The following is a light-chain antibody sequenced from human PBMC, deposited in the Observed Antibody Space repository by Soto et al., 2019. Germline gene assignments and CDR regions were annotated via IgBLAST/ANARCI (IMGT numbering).Light chain of an antibody. Sequence: QSALTQPASVSGSPGPSITISCTGTSSDVGSYALVSWYQQHRGKAHTVMIYEGTKRPSGVSNRFSGSKSGNTASLTISGLQAEDEADYYCCSYAGDNTWVVGGGTKLTVL. CDR1: SSDVGSYAL. J-gene: IGLJ3*02. CDR3: CSYAGDNTWV. CDR2: EGT. V-gene: IGLV2-23*01.